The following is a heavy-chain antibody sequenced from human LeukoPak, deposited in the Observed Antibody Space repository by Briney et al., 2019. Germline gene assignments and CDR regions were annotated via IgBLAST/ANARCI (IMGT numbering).Heavy chain of an antibody. CDR1: GYKFTNYA. J-gene: IGHJ3*02. Sequence: ASVKVPCKASGYKFTNYAMNWVRQAPGQGLEWMGWISAYNGNTEYAQKFQGRVTLATDASTSTAYMELRSLTSDDTAVYFCARGGSSSRRGDDAFDMWGQGTMVTVSS. CDR2: ISAYNGNT. CDR3: ARGGSSSRRGDDAFDM. D-gene: IGHD6-13*01. V-gene: IGHV1-18*01.